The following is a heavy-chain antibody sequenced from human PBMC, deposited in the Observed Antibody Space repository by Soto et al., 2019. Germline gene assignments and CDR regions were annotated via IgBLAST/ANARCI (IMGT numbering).Heavy chain of an antibody. CDR2: IVPMINKI. CDR3: ALRTGNWNPLAD. CDR1: GGTTSSYT. J-gene: IGHJ4*02. D-gene: IGHD1-1*01. V-gene: IGHV1-69*02. Sequence: QVQLVQSGAEVERPGSSGKVSCKTSGGTTSSYTIGWVRQAPGQGLEWMGNIVPMINKIDYAPKFQGRVTISADKSTRTVYMELNSLRSEDTAVYFCALRTGNWNPLADWGQGTLVTVSS.